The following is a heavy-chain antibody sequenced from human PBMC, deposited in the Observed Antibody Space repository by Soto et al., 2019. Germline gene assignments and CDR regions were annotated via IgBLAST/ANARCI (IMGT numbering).Heavy chain of an antibody. CDR3: ASHIVVIPSGGAFDI. CDR2: IYYSGST. J-gene: IGHJ3*02. Sequence: PSETLSLTCTVSGGSISSGDYYWSWIRQPPGKGLEWIGYIYYSGSTYYNPSLKSRVTISVDTSKNQFSLKLSSVTAADTAVYYCASHIVVIPSGGAFDIWGQGTMVTVSS. V-gene: IGHV4-30-4*01. D-gene: IGHD3-22*01. CDR1: GGSISSGDYY.